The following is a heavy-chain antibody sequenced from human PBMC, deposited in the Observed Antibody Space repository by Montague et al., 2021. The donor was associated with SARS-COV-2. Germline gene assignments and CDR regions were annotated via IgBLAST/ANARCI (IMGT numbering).Heavy chain of an antibody. Sequence: SETLSLTCTVSGASISSSSYYWGWIRQPPGKGLEWIGSIYYSGSTYYNPSLKSRVTISVDTSKNQFSLKLSSVTAADTAVYYCARQPVLRCFDWLSAAYGMGVWGQGTTVTVSS. CDR1: GASISSSSYY. D-gene: IGHD3-9*01. CDR3: ARQPVLRCFDWLSAAYGMGV. J-gene: IGHJ6*02. CDR2: IYYSGST. V-gene: IGHV4-39*01.